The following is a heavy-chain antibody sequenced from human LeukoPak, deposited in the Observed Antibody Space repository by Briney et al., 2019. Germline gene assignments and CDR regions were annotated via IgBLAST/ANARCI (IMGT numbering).Heavy chain of an antibody. J-gene: IGHJ4*02. V-gene: IGHV3-30-3*01. D-gene: IGHD3-10*01. CDR1: GFTFSSYP. CDR3: ARGSGHYDGFDY. CDR2: ISYDGSNE. Sequence: GRSLRLSCAASGFTFSSYPMHWVRQAPGKGLEWVTLISYDGSNEYYADSVKGRFTISRDNAKNSLFLQMNNLRAEDSAFYYCARGSGHYDGFDYWGQGTLVTVSS.